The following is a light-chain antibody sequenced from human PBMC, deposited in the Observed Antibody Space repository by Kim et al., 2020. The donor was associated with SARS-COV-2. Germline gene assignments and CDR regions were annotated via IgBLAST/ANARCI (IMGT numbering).Light chain of an antibody. J-gene: IGKJ1*01. CDR1: QSVSSSY. V-gene: IGKV3-20*01. Sequence: GTLSLSPGERATLSCRASQSVSSSYLAWYQQKPGQAPRLLIYGASSRATGIPDRFSGSGSGTDFTLTISRLEPEDFAVYYCQQKTFGQGTKVENK. CDR2: GAS. CDR3: QQKT.